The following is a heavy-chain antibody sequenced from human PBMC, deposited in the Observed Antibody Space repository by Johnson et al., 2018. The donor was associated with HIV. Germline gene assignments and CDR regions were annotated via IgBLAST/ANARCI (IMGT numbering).Heavy chain of an antibody. Sequence: QVQLVESGGGVVQPGRSLRLSCAASGFTFSSYAMHWVRQAPGKGLAWVAVISYDGSDKSYADSVEGRFTISRDNSKNTLYLQMNNLRTEDTGLYYCAKDGGKWSYSFDVWGQGTMVSVSS. V-gene: IGHV3-30*04. D-gene: IGHD2-8*01. CDR1: GFTFSSYA. J-gene: IGHJ3*01. CDR3: AKDGGKWSYSFDV. CDR2: ISYDGSDK.